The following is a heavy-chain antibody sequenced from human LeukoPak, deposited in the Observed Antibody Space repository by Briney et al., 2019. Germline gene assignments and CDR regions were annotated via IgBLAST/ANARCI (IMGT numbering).Heavy chain of an antibody. CDR1: GGSISSYY. V-gene: IGHV4-4*07. Sequence: SETLSLTCIVSGGSISSYYWSWIRQPAGKGLEWIGRIYTSGSTNYNPSLKSRVTISVDTSKNQFSLKLSSVTAADTAVYYCASSYANYYYYYMDVWGKGTTVTISS. J-gene: IGHJ6*03. CDR2: IYTSGST. D-gene: IGHD1-26*01. CDR3: ASSYANYYYYYMDV.